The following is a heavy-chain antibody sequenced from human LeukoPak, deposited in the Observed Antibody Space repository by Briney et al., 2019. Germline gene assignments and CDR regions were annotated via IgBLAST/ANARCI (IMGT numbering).Heavy chain of an antibody. V-gene: IGHV3-53*01. CDR2: IYSGGST. Sequence: PGGSLRLSCAASGFIVSSNYMSWVRQAPGKGLEWVSVIYSGGSTYYTDSVKGRFTISRDNSKNTLYLQMNSLRAEDTAVYYCARDGYLDAFDIWGQGTMVTVSS. CDR3: ARDGYLDAFDI. D-gene: IGHD5-12*01. CDR1: GFIVSSNY. J-gene: IGHJ3*02.